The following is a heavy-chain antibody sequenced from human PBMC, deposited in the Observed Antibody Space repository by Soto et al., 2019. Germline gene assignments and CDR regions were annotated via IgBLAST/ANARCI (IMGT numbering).Heavy chain of an antibody. CDR2: IYWNDDK. V-gene: IGHV2-5*01. Sequence: SGPTLVNPTQTLTLTCTFSGFSLSTSGVGVGWIRQPPGKALEWLALIYWNDDKRYSPSLKSRLTITKDTSKNQVVLTMTDMDPVDTATYYCAHTRRREGITIHPGVWFDPWGQGTLVTVSS. CDR3: AHTRRREGITIHPGVWFDP. J-gene: IGHJ5*02. CDR1: GFSLSTSGVG. D-gene: IGHD3-10*01.